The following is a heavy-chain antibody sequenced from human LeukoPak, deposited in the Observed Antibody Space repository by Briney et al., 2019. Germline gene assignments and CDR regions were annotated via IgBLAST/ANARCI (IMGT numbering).Heavy chain of an antibody. D-gene: IGHD3-9*01. CDR1: GFTFSDYY. V-gene: IGHV3-11*01. CDR2: ISSSGSTI. Sequence: PGGSLRLSCAASGFTFSDYYMSWIRQAPGKGLEWVSYISSSGSTIYYADSVKGRFTISRDNAKNSLYLQMNSLRAEDTAVYYCARDASLSGYSRYYYYGMDVWGQGTTVTVSS. CDR3: ARDASLSGYSRYYYYGMDV. J-gene: IGHJ6*02.